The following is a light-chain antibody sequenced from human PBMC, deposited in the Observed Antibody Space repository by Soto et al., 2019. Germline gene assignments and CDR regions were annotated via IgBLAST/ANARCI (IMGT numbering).Light chain of an antibody. J-gene: IGLJ2*01. CDR1: SSDVGSYNL. CDR3: CSYAGRSTYVV. Sequence: SALTQPASVSGSPGQSITISCTGTSSDVGSYNLVSWYQQHPGKAPKLMIYEGSKRPSGVSNRFSGSKSGNTASLTISGLQAEDEADYYCCSYAGRSTYVVFGGGTKLTVL. CDR2: EGS. V-gene: IGLV2-23*01.